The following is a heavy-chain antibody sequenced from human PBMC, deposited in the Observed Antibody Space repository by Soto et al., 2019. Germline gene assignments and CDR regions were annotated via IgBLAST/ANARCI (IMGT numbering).Heavy chain of an antibody. CDR3: AKDLYYNDSSGSPFDY. CDR1: GFTFSSYA. V-gene: IGHV3-23*01. CDR2: ISGSGGST. Sequence: GGSLRLSCAVSGFTFSSYAMSWVRQAPGKGLEWVSAISGSGGSTYNADSVKGGFTNSRDNSKNTLYLQMNSLRAEDTAVYYCAKDLYYNDSSGSPFDYWGQGTLVTVSS. J-gene: IGHJ4*02. D-gene: IGHD3-22*01.